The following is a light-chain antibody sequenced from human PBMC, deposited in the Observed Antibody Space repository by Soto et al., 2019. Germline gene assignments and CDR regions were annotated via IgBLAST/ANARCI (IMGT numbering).Light chain of an antibody. CDR2: NNN. V-gene: IGLV1-44*01. CDR1: SSNIGTNV. Sequence: QSVLTQPPSVSGTPGQRVTISCPGSSSNIGTNVVNWYQQFPGTAPKLLIFNNNNRPSGVPDRFSGSKSGSSASPAISGLLSEDEADYYCAGWDESLSGPVFGGGTKVTVL. J-gene: IGLJ3*02. CDR3: AGWDESLSGPV.